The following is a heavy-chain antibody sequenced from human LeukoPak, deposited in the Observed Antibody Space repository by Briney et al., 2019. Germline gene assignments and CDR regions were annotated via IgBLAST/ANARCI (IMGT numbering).Heavy chain of an antibody. CDR1: GGSFSGYY. J-gene: IGHJ5*02. D-gene: IGHD3-16*02. CDR2: INNSGST. CDR3: ARGRFMITFGGVIVTGWFDP. Sequence: SETLSLTCAVYGGSFSGYYWSWIRQPPGKGLEWIGEINNSGSTNYNPSLKSRVTISVDTSKNQFSLKLSSVTAADTAVYYCARGRFMITFGGVIVTGWFDPWGQGTLVTVSS. V-gene: IGHV4-34*01.